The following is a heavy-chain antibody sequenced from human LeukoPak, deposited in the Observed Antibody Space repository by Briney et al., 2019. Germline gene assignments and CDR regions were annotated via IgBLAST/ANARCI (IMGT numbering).Heavy chain of an antibody. J-gene: IGHJ1*01. CDR1: DGSISSSSYY. CDR2: LYYSGST. D-gene: IGHD6-13*01. CDR3: ASYPSSSWYPGYFQH. V-gene: IGHV4-39*01. Sequence: SETLSLTCTVSDGSISSSSYYWGWIRRPPGKGLEWIRSLYYSGSTYYNPSLKSRVTISVDTSKNQFSLKLSSVTAADTAVYYCASYPSSSWYPGYFQHWGQGTLVTVSS.